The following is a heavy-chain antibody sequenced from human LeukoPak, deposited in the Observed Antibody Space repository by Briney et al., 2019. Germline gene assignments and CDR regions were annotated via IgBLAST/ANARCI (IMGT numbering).Heavy chain of an antibody. CDR1: GGSISSYY. CDR3: ARQARGGPPDAFDI. Sequence: SETLSLTCTVSGGSISSYYWSWIRQPPGNGLEWIGYIYYSGSTNYNPSLKSRVTISVDTSKNQFSLKLSSVTAADTAVYYCARQARGGPPDAFDIWGQGTMVTVSS. J-gene: IGHJ3*02. CDR2: IYYSGST. V-gene: IGHV4-59*08.